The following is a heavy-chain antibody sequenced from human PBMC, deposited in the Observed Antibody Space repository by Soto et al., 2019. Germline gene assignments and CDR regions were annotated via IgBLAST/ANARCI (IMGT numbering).Heavy chain of an antibody. CDR2: ISWNSGRR. Sequence: EAQLVESGGGLVQPDGSLRLSCAASGLSFDDYAMHWVRQAPGKGLEWVSGISWNSGRRDYADSVKGRFIISRDNAKNSLYLQMNSLRPEDTALYYCAKDIGGSTITTFFHYWGQGILVTVSS. CDR3: AKDIGGSTITTFFHY. J-gene: IGHJ4*02. CDR1: GLSFDDYA. D-gene: IGHD4-4*01. V-gene: IGHV3-9*01.